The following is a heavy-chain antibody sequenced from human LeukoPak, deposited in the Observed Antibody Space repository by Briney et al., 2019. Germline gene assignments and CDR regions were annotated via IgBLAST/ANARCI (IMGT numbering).Heavy chain of an antibody. J-gene: IGHJ5*02. CDR1: GGSISSYY. Sequence: PSETLSLTCTVSGGSISSYYWSWIRQPPGKGLEWIGYIYYSGGTNYNPSLKSRVTISVDTSKNQFSLKLSSVTAADTAVYYCARRYCSSTSCYENWFDPWGQGTLVTVSS. CDR3: ARRYCSSTSCYENWFDP. V-gene: IGHV4-59*01. D-gene: IGHD2-2*01. CDR2: IYYSGGT.